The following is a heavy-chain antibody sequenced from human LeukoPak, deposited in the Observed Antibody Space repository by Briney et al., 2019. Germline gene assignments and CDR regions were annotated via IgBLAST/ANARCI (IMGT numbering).Heavy chain of an antibody. CDR3: ARRGVAVAGTEDAFDI. CDR2: IIPIFGTA. V-gene: IGHV1-69*05. D-gene: IGHD6-19*01. Sequence: GSSVKVSCKASGCTFSSYAISWVRQAPGQGLEWMGRIIPIFGTANYAQQFQGRVTITTDEYTSTAYMELSSLRSEDTAVYYCARRGVAVAGTEDAFDIWGQGTMVTVSS. CDR1: GCTFSSYA. J-gene: IGHJ3*02.